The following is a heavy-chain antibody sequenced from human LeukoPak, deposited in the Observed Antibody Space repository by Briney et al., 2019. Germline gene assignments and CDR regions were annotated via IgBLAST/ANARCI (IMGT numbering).Heavy chain of an antibody. D-gene: IGHD5-12*01. J-gene: IGHJ4*02. V-gene: IGHV4-4*07. CDR1: GGSISGYF. Sequence: SETLSLTCTVSGGSISGYFWSWIRQPAGKGLEWIGRIYSSGSNNYNPSLKSRVTMSLDTSKNHLSLNLSSVTAADTAVYYCAREPTSGREPTSGRPPDYWGQGTLVTVSS. CDR2: IYSSGSN. CDR3: AREPTSGREPTSGRPPDY.